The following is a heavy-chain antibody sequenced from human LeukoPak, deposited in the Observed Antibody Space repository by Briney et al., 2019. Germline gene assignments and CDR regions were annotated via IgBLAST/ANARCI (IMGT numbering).Heavy chain of an antibody. CDR3: ARESPGGDLDY. CDR1: GYTFTSYY. D-gene: IGHD4-17*01. V-gene: IGHV1-46*01. CDR2: INPSGGST. Sequence: GASVKVSCKASGYTFTSYYMHWVRQAPGQGLEWMGIINPSGGSTSYAQKFQGRVTMTRDTSTSTVYMELSRLRSEDTAVYYCARESPGGDLDYWRQGTLVTVSS. J-gene: IGHJ4*02.